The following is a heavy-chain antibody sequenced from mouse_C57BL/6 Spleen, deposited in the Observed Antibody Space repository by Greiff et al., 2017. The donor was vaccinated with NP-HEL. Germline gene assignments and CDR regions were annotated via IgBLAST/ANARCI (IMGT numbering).Heavy chain of an antibody. CDR3: ARGGYYGSRPWFAY. CDR2: IYPGGGYT. Sequence: VQLQQSGAELVRPGTSVKMSCKASGYTFTNYWIGWAKQRPGHGLEWIGDIYPGGGYTKYNEKFKGKATLTADKSSSTAYMQFRILTSEDSAIYYCARGGYYGSRPWFAYWGQGTLVTVSA. J-gene: IGHJ3*01. CDR1: GYTFTNYW. D-gene: IGHD1-1*01. V-gene: IGHV1-63*01.